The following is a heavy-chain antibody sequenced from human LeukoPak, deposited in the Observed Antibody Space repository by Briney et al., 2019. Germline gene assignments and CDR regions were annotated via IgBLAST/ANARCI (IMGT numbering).Heavy chain of an antibody. D-gene: IGHD1-26*01. CDR1: GFTFSSYA. V-gene: IGHV3-30-3*01. CDR2: ISYDGSNK. Sequence: HPGGSLRLSCAASGFTFSSYAMHWVRQAPGKGLEWVAVISYDGSNKYYADSVKGRFTISRDNSKNTLYLQMNSLRAEGTAVYYCARDGEGAHYYYYYMDVWGKGTTVTVSS. J-gene: IGHJ6*03. CDR3: ARDGEGAHYYYYYMDV.